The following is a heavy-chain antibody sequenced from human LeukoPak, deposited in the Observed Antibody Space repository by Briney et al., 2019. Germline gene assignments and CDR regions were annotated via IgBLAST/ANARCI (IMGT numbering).Heavy chain of an antibody. V-gene: IGHV4-4*07. CDR1: GGSISSYY. CDR2: VSTSGST. J-gene: IGHJ3*02. D-gene: IGHD3-10*01. Sequence: PSETLSLTCTVSGGSISSYYWSWIRQPAGKGLEWIGRVSTSGSTNYSPSLKSRVTISVDTSKNQFSLKLNSVTAADTAVYYCAKSNGYGLVDIWGQGTMVTVSS. CDR3: AKSNGYGLVDI.